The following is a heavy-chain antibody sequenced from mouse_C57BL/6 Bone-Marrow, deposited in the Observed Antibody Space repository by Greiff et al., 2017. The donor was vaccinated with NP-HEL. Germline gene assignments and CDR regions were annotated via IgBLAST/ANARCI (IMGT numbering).Heavy chain of an antibody. D-gene: IGHD3-3*01. CDR2: IDPETGGT. CDR1: GYTFTDYE. Sequence: VHLVESGAELVRPGASVTLSCKASGYTFTDYEMHWVKQTPVHGLEWIGAIDPETGGTAYNQKFKGKAILTADKSSSTAYMELRSLTSEDSAVYYCTRRGRDWYFDVWGTGTTATVSS. V-gene: IGHV1-15*01. J-gene: IGHJ1*03. CDR3: TRRGRDWYFDV.